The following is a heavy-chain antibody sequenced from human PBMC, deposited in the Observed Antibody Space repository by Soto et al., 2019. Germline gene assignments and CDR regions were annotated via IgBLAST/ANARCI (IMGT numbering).Heavy chain of an antibody. Sequence: SVKVSCKASGGTFSSYAISWVRQAPGQGLEWMGGIIPIFGTANYAQKFQGRVTITADESTSTAYMELSSLRSEDTAVYYCARGRSGSYFGGDYYYYGMDVWGQGTTVTVSS. V-gene: IGHV1-69*13. J-gene: IGHJ6*02. CDR3: ARGRSGSYFGGDYYYYGMDV. CDR2: IIPIFGTA. CDR1: GGTFSSYA. D-gene: IGHD1-26*01.